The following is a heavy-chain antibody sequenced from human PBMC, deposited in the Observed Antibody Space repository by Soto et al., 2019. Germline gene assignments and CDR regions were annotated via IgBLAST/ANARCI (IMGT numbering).Heavy chain of an antibody. CDR1: AFTFSSYA. Sequence: GGSLRLSCAPSAFTFSSYAMSWVRQAPGKGLEWVSAISGSGGSTYYADSVKGRITIARDNSKNTLYLQMNSLRDEDTAVYYCAKDRLSSGYYDRGSYCYYRMDVWGRGPTVTVSS. CDR3: AKDRLSSGYYDRGSYCYYRMDV. V-gene: IGHV3-23*01. J-gene: IGHJ6*02. D-gene: IGHD3-22*01. CDR2: ISGSGGST.